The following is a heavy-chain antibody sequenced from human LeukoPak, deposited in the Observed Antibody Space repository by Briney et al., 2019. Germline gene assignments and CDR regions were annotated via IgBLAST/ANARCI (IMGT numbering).Heavy chain of an antibody. Sequence: GGSLRLSCAASGFTFSIYAMRWVRQAPGKGLEWVSVISDGGGRTYYADSVKGRFTISGDNSKSTLYLQMNSLRAEDTAVYYCAKHGEAFCDSKTDYWGQGTLVTVSS. J-gene: IGHJ4*02. CDR3: AKHGEAFCDSKTDY. V-gene: IGHV3-23*01. CDR1: GFTFSIYA. D-gene: IGHD3-10*01. CDR2: ISDGGGRT.